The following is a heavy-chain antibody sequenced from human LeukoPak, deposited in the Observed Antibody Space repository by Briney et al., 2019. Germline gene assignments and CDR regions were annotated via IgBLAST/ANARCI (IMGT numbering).Heavy chain of an antibody. D-gene: IGHD6-13*01. CDR2: ISARGDTT. J-gene: IGHJ4*02. CDR3: AKRLSSSSTWYYFDY. Sequence: GGSLRLSCAASGFNFNTYAMTWVRQAPGKGLQWVSTISARGDTTYFTDSVKGRFTISRDNSKNRVYLQMDSLRAGDTAVYYCAKRLSSSSTWYYFDYWGQGTLVTVSS. V-gene: IGHV3-23*01. CDR1: GFNFNTYA.